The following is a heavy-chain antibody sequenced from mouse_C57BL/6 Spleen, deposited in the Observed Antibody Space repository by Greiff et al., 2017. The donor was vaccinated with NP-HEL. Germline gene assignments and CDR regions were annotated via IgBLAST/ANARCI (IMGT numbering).Heavy chain of an antibody. V-gene: IGHV1-9*01. J-gene: IGHJ2*01. D-gene: IGHD1-1*01. CDR3: ASFYYYGSRGGY. CDR1: GYTFTGYW. Sequence: QVQLQQSGAELMKPGASVKLSCKATGYTFTGYWIEWVKQRPGHGLEWIGEILPGSGSTNSNEKFKGKATFTADTSSNTAYMQLSSLTTEDSAIYYCASFYYYGSRGGYWGQGTTLTVSS. CDR2: ILPGSGST.